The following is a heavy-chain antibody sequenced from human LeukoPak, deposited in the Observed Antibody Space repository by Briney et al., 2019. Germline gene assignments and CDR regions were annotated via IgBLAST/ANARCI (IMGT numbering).Heavy chain of an antibody. D-gene: IGHD3-9*01. CDR2: ISGSGGST. CDR3: AKPIAYYDILSLFDP. V-gene: IGHV3-23*01. J-gene: IGHJ5*02. CDR1: GFTFSSYA. Sequence: GGSLRLSCAASGFTFSSYAMSWDRQAPGKGLEWVSAISGSGGSTYYADSVKGRFTISRDNSKNTLYLQMNSLRAEDTAVYYCAKPIAYYDILSLFDPWGQGTLVTVSS.